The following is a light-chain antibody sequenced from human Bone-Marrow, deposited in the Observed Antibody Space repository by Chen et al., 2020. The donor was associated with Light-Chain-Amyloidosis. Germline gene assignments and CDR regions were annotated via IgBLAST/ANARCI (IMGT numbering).Light chain of an antibody. CDR2: KVY. J-gene: IGLJ3*02. V-gene: IGLV6-57*01. CDR1: SGGIATNY. Sequence: NFMLTQPHSVSESPGKTVIISCTSSSGGIATNYVQWYQQRPGSSPTTVIHKVYQRTTGVPDRISGSSDRSSNSSALASSGLKTEDEADCYCQSYKGSSQGVFCGGTKLTAL. CDR3: QSYKGSSQGV.